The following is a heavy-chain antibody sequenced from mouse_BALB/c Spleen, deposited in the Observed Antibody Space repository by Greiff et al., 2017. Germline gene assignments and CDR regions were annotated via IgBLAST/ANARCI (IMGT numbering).Heavy chain of an antibody. CDR2: IWSGGST. CDR3: ARNMKITTGFAY. V-gene: IGHV2-4-1*01. D-gene: IGHD2-4*01. CDR1: GFSLTSYG. Sequence: QVHVKQSGPGLVQPSQSLSITCTVSGFSLTSYGVHWVRQSPGKGLEWLGVIWSGGSTDYNAAFISRLSISKDNSKSQVFFKMNSLQADDTAIYYCARNMKITTGFAYWGQGTLVTVSA. J-gene: IGHJ3*01.